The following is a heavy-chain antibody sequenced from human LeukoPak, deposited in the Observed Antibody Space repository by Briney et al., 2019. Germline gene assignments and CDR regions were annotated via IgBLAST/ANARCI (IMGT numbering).Heavy chain of an antibody. D-gene: IGHD5-18*01. Sequence: PSETLSLTCTVSGGSISSSRYYWGWIRQPPGKGLEWIGTIYYSGSTYYNPSIKSRVTISVDTSKNQLSLKLSSVTAADTAVYYCAKFKDTAMVTVDYWGQGTLVTVSS. J-gene: IGHJ4*02. CDR3: AKFKDTAMVTVDY. CDR1: GGSISSSRYY. CDR2: IYYSGST. V-gene: IGHV4-39*01.